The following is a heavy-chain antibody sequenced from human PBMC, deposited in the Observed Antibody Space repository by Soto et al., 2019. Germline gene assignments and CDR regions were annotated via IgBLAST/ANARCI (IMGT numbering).Heavy chain of an antibody. V-gene: IGHV4-61*01. CDR3: ARVPLYSSSWTSIYYYYGMDV. CDR2: IYYSGST. CDR1: GGSVSSGSYY. D-gene: IGHD6-13*01. Sequence: SETLSLTCTVSGGSVSSGSYYWSWIRQPPGKGLEWIGYIYYSGSTNYNPSLKSRVTISVDTSKNQFSLKLSSVTAADTAVYYFARVPLYSSSWTSIYYYYGMDVWGQGTTVTVSS. J-gene: IGHJ6*02.